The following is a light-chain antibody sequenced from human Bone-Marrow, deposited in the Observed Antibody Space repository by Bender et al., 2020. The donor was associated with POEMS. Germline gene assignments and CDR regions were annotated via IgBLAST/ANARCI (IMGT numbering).Light chain of an antibody. CDR1: TSDVGNYNL. V-gene: IGLV2-23*03. CDR3: CSHARTNTFV. Sequence: QSALTQPASVSGSPGQSITISCTGTTSDVGNYNLVSWFKHHPGTVPELIIYEGSKRRSGVSSRFSGSESGNTASLTISWLQAEDEALYYCCSHARTNTFVFGTGTKVTVL. CDR2: EGS. J-gene: IGLJ1*01.